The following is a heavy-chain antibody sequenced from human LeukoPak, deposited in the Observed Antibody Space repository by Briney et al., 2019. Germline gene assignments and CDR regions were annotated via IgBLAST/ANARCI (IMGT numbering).Heavy chain of an antibody. CDR1: GVTFSSYE. Sequence: GGSLRLSCAASGVTFSSYEMNWVRQAPGKGLEWVSYISSSGSTIYYADSVKGRFTISRDNAHTSLYLQMNRLRAEDTAVYYCARVDLVRGGEYYFDYWGQGTLVTVSS. CDR2: ISSSGSTI. D-gene: IGHD3-16*01. J-gene: IGHJ4*02. CDR3: ARVDLVRGGEYYFDY. V-gene: IGHV3-48*03.